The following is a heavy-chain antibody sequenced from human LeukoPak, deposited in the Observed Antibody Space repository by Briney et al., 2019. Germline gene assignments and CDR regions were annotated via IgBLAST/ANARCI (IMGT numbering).Heavy chain of an antibody. J-gene: IGHJ4*02. Sequence: PGGSLRLSCAASGFTFSTYAMSWIRQAPGKGLEWVSAITSSGGSTYYADSVKGRFTISRDNSKNTLYLQMNSLRAEDTAVYYCAKLDHGEIDYWGQGTLVTVSS. CDR3: AKLDHGEIDY. D-gene: IGHD1-1*01. CDR2: ITSSGGST. V-gene: IGHV3-23*01. CDR1: GFTFSTYA.